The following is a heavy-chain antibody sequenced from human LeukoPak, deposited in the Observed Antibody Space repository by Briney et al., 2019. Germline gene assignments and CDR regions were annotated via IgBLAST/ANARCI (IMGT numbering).Heavy chain of an antibody. CDR3: ASGVYSSGWYLDY. D-gene: IGHD6-19*01. CDR2: ISYDGSNK. CDR1: GFTFSSYT. V-gene: IGHV3-30-3*01. Sequence: PGGSLRLSCAASGFTFSSYTMHWVRQAPGKGLEWVAVISYDGSNKYYADSVKGRFTISRDNSKNTLYLQMNSLRAEDTAVYYCASGVYSSGWYLDYWGQGTLVTVSS. J-gene: IGHJ4*02.